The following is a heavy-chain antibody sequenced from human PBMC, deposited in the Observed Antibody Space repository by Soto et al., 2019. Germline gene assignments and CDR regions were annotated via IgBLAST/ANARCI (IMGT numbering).Heavy chain of an antibody. J-gene: IGHJ5*02. Sequence: QVQLVESGGGVAHPGKSLRLSCAASGFIFTNYAMHWVRQAPARGLEWVAVISSNGGNADSADSVKGRFTISKDNSKNTVFLRMDSLRPEDSAIYYCARDRSFGTSGYYSWDLWGQGTLVTVSS. CDR2: ISSNGGNA. CDR3: ARDRSFGTSGYYSWDL. D-gene: IGHD3-22*01. CDR1: GFIFTNYA. V-gene: IGHV3-30-3*01.